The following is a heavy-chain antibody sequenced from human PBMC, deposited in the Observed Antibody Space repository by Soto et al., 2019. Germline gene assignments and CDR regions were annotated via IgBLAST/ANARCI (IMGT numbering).Heavy chain of an antibody. CDR1: GGTFSSYA. CDR2: IIPIFGTA. J-gene: IGHJ6*02. Sequence: SVKVSCKASGGTFSSYAISWVRQAPGQGLEWMGGIIPIFGTANYAQKFQGRVTVTADESTSTAYMELSSLRSEDTAMYYCARHSDFWSGYPPPYYYYYGMDVWGQGTTVTVSS. D-gene: IGHD3-3*01. V-gene: IGHV1-69*13. CDR3: ARHSDFWSGYPPPYYYYYGMDV.